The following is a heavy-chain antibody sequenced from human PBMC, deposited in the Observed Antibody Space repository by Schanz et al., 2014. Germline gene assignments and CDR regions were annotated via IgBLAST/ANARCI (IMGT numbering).Heavy chain of an antibody. CDR1: GFTFSTYY. D-gene: IGHD3-9*01. CDR3: ASPIDSSWYMAF. CDR2: ISSSSSYI. V-gene: IGHV3-21*01. J-gene: IGHJ6*03. Sequence: EVQLVESGGGLVQPGGSLRLSCAASGFTFSTYYMNWVRQAPGKGLEWVSSISSSSSYISYADSVKGRFTISRDNAKNSLYLQMIRLRAEDASVYYSASPIDSSWYMAFWGKGSTVTVSS.